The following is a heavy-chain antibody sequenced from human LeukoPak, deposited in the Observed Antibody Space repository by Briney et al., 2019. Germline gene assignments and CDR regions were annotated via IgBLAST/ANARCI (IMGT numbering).Heavy chain of an antibody. J-gene: IGHJ3*02. CDR3: AREGYSSGLPGDDAFDI. CDR2: IFPPGST. CDR1: GGSISSGIYY. Sequence: SETLSLTCTVSGGSISSGIYYWSWIRQPPGKGLEYIGYIFPPGSTYYNPSLKSRVTISVDTSKNQFSLKLSSVTAADTAVYYCAREGYSSGLPGDDAFDIWGQGTMVTVSS. V-gene: IGHV4-30-2*01. D-gene: IGHD6-19*01.